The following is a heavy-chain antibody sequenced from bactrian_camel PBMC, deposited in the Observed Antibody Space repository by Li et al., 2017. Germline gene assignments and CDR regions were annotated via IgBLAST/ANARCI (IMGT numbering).Heavy chain of an antibody. Sequence: HVQLVESGGGSAQAGGSLRLSCAASGLTYNPNCMGWFRQGPGNERERVAVIDRDGSTSYADSVKGRFTISKDYAANTLYLQMNSLKPEDSAMYYCAASTNPTCYLSFAAFHYHTWGQGTQVTVS. CDR3: AASTNPTCYLSFAAFHYHT. V-gene: IGHV3S57*01. CDR2: IDRDGST. D-gene: IGHD2*01. CDR1: GLTYNPNC. J-gene: IGHJ6*01.